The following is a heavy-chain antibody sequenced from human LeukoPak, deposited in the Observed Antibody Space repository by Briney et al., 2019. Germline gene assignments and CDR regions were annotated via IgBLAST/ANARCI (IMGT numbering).Heavy chain of an antibody. V-gene: IGHV4-61*02. Sequence: SETLSLTCTVSGGSISSGPYYWSWIRQPAGKGLEWIGRIYTSGSTNYNPSLKSRVTISVDTSKNQFSLKLSSVTAADTAVYYCASGIAADLYWGQGTLVTVSS. CDR3: ASGIAADLY. CDR1: GGSISSGPYY. CDR2: IYTSGST. D-gene: IGHD6-13*01. J-gene: IGHJ4*02.